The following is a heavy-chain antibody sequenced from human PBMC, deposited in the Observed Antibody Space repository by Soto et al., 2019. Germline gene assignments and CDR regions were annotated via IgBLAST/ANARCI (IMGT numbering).Heavy chain of an antibody. Sequence: SETLSLTCTVSGGSVTSGSHQWSWILQPPGKGLEWIGYIYYTGSTNYNPSLKSRVTISVDTSKNQFSLKLSSVTAAETAVYYCARDGGYCSVGKCYFHYWGQGTLVTVSS. V-gene: IGHV4-61*01. D-gene: IGHD2-15*01. CDR2: IYYTGST. J-gene: IGHJ1*01. CDR1: GGSVTSGSHQ. CDR3: ARDGGYCSVGKCYFHY.